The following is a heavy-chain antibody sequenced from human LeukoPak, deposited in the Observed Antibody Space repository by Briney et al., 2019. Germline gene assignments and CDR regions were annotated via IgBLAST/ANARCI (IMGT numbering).Heavy chain of an antibody. J-gene: IGHJ4*02. D-gene: IGHD6-13*01. V-gene: IGHV4-39*01. CDR3: ASKGATYSSSWYYFDY. CDR1: GGSISSSSYY. Sequence: PSEALSLTCTVSGGSISSSSYYWGWIRQPPGKGLEWIGSIYYSGSTYYNPSLKSRVTISVDTSQSQFSLKLSSVTAADTAVYYCASKGATYSSSWYYFDYWGQGTLVTVSS. CDR2: IYYSGST.